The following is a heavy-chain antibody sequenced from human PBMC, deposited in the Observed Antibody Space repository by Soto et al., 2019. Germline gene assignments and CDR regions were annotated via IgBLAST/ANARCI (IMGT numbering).Heavy chain of an antibody. CDR1: GFTFSSYA. J-gene: IGHJ6*02. Sequence: TGGSLRLSCAASGFTFSSYAMSWVRQAPGKGLEWVSAISGSGGSTYYADSVKGRFTISRDNSKNTLYLQMNSLRAEDTAVYYCAKYFRGLRYFDWSRYGMDVWGQGTTVTVSS. D-gene: IGHD3-9*01. CDR3: AKYFRGLRYFDWSRYGMDV. CDR2: ISGSGGST. V-gene: IGHV3-23*01.